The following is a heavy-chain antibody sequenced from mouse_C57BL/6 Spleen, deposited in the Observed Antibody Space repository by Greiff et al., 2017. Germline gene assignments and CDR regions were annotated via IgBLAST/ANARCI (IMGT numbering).Heavy chain of an antibody. D-gene: IGHD2-2*01. V-gene: IGHV1-55*01. CDR2: IYPGSGST. CDR3: ARGVVTALHYFDY. CDR1: GYTFTSYW. Sequence: QVQLQQPGAELVKPGASVKMSCTASGYTFTSYWITWVKQRPGQGLEWIGDIYPGSGSTNYNEKFKSKATLTLDTSSSTAYMQLSSLTSEDSSVYYGARGVVTALHYFDYWGKGTTLTVSS. J-gene: IGHJ2*01.